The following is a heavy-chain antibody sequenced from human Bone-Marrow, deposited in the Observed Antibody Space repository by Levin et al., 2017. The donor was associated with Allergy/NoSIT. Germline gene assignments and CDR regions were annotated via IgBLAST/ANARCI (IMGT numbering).Heavy chain of an antibody. V-gene: IGHV1-24*01. CDR3: ATLSHYDFWSGYDY. CDR2: FDPEDGET. D-gene: IGHD3-3*01. J-gene: IGHJ4*02. CDR1: GYTLTELS. Sequence: GESLKISCKVSGYTLTELSMHWVRQAPGKGLEWMGGFDPEDGETIYAQKFQGRVTMTEDTSTDTAYMELSSLRSEDTAVYYCATLSHYDFWSGYDYWGQGTLVTVSS.